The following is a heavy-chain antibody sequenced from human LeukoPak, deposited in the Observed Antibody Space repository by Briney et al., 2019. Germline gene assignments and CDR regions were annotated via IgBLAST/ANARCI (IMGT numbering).Heavy chain of an antibody. CDR2: IIPIFGIA. CDR3: ARDPNIAAAGTNWFDP. Sequence: ASVKVSCKASGGTVSSYAISWVRQAPGQGLEWMGRIIPIFGIANYAQKFQGRVTITADKSTSTAYMELSSLRSEDTAVYYCARDPNIAAAGTNWFDPWGQGTLVTVSS. D-gene: IGHD6-13*01. J-gene: IGHJ5*02. V-gene: IGHV1-69*04. CDR1: GGTVSSYA.